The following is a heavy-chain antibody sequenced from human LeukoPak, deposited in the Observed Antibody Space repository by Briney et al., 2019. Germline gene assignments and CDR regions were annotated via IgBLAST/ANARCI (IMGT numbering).Heavy chain of an antibody. CDR1: GYSFTSYW. D-gene: IGHD5-12*01. Sequence: GESLKISCKGSGYSFTSYWIGWVRQMPGKGLEWMGIIYPGDSDTRYCPSFQGQVTISADKSISTAYLQWSSLKASDTAMYYCARQVRYSGYDFDYWGQGTLVTVSS. CDR2: IYPGDSDT. J-gene: IGHJ4*02. CDR3: ARQVRYSGYDFDY. V-gene: IGHV5-51*01.